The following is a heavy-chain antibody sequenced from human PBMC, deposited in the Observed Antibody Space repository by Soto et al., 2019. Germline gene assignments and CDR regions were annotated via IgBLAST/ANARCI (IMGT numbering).Heavy chain of an antibody. J-gene: IGHJ4*02. CDR1: GFTFSSYA. CDR3: AKDHTWSPDWGANFDY. Sequence: PGGSLRLSCAASGFTFSSYAMSWVRQAPGKGLEWVSAISGSGGSTYYADSVKGRFTISRDNSKNTLYLQMNSLRAEDTAIYYCAKDHTWSPDWGANFDYWGQGTLVTVSS. CDR2: ISGSGGST. V-gene: IGHV3-23*01. D-gene: IGHD3-16*01.